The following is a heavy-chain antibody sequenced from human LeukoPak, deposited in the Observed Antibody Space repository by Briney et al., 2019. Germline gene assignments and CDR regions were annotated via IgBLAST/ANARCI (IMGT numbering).Heavy chain of an antibody. V-gene: IGHV1-24*01. CDR2: FDPEDGET. J-gene: IGHJ4*02. Sequence: EASVKVSFKVSGYTLTELSMHWVRQAPGKGLEWMGGFDPEDGETIYAQKFQGRVTMTEDTSTDTAYMELSSLRSEDTAVYYCATGRKDYYGSGSYADYWGQGTLVTVSS. D-gene: IGHD3-10*01. CDR1: GYTLTELS. CDR3: ATGRKDYYGSGSYADY.